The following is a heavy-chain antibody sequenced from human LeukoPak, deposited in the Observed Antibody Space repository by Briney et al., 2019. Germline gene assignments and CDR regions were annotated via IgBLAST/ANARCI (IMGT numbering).Heavy chain of an antibody. D-gene: IGHD6-13*01. CDR2: ISSAGTK. CDR1: GFTVSSSD. CDR3: ARDLEAANTYYFDY. Sequence: GGSLRLSCAASGFTVSSSDMSWVRQAPGKGLEWVSIISSAGTKYYADSVKGRFTISRDNSKNTVYLQVNSLRDEDTVVYYCARDLEAANTYYFDYWGQGTMVTVSS. J-gene: IGHJ4*02. V-gene: IGHV3-66*01.